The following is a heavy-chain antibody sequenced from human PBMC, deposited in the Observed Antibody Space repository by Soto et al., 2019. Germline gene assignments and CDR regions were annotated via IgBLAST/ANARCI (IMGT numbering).Heavy chain of an antibody. CDR3: ARAYLGRLPRRADYYYAMDV. CDR1: GFSFRDYD. J-gene: IGHJ6*02. Sequence: EVQLVESGGGSVQPGESLRLSCAASGFSFRDYDMHWFRQRTGKGLEWVSGLGAADDPYYIASVKGRFSVSRDNAQNSLYLQMNNLRVDDTAVYFCARAYLGRLPRRADYYYAMDVWGRGTTVTVSS. CDR2: LGAADDP. D-gene: IGHD1-26*01. V-gene: IGHV3-13*05.